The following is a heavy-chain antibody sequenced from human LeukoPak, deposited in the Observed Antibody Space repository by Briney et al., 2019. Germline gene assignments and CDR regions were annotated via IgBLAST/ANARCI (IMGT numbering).Heavy chain of an antibody. J-gene: IGHJ4*02. D-gene: IGHD3-3*01. V-gene: IGHV4-4*07. Sequence: SETLSLTCTVSGGSIISYYWSWIRQPAGKGLEWIGRIYTSGSTNYNPSPKSRVTMSIDTSKNKFSLKLTSVTAADTAVYYCAGVSRFLEWPDYWGQGTLVTVSS. CDR3: AGVSRFLEWPDY. CDR2: IYTSGST. CDR1: GGSIISYY.